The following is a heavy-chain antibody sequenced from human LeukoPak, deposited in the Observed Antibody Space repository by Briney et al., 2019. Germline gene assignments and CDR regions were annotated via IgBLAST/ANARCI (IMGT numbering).Heavy chain of an antibody. CDR2: IIPIFGTA. Sequence: SVKVSCKASGGTFSSSAISWVRQAPGQGLEWMGGIIPIFGTANYAQKFQGRVTITADKSTSTAYMELSSLRSEDTAVYYCAIRPTTVTTFYFDYWGQGTLVTVSS. J-gene: IGHJ4*02. CDR1: GGTFSSSA. V-gene: IGHV1-69*06. CDR3: AIRPTTVTTFYFDY. D-gene: IGHD4-17*01.